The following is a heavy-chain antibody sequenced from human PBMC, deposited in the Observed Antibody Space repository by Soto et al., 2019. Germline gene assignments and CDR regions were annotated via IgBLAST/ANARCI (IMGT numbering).Heavy chain of an antibody. J-gene: IGHJ5*02. Sequence: QVQLQESGSRLVRPSQTVSLTCSVSGGSINSGGYSWSWIRQPPGKGLEWIGFISPSGSPAYNPSLKSRVTISVDRSNNQISLELSSVTAADTAVYYCTRGVLAWGPGTRVTVSS. CDR1: GGSINSGGYS. V-gene: IGHV4-30-2*01. D-gene: IGHD2-8*01. CDR2: ISPSGSP. CDR3: TRGVLA.